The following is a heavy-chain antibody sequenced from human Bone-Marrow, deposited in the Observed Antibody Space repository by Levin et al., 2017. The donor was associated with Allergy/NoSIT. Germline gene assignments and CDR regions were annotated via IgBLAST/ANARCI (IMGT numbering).Heavy chain of an antibody. Sequence: GGSLRLSCAASGFTFSSYGMHWVRQAPGKGLEWVAVIWYDGSNKYYADSVKGRFTISRDNSKNTLYLQMNSLRAEDTAVYYCARDSITLAAFDIWGQGTMVTVSS. D-gene: IGHD3-10*01. CDR1: GFTFSSYG. CDR2: IWYDGSNK. V-gene: IGHV3-33*01. CDR3: ARDSITLAAFDI. J-gene: IGHJ3*02.